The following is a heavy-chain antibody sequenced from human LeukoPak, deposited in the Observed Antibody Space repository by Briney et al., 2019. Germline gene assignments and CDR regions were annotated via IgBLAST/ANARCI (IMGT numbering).Heavy chain of an antibody. CDR1: GGSVSSGSYS. V-gene: IGHV4-30-2*01. D-gene: IGHD5-18*01. CDR3: ARVDTAMTDAFDI. CDR2: IYHSGST. J-gene: IGHJ3*02. Sequence: PSETLSLTCTVSGGSVSSGSYSWSWIRQPPGKGLEWIGYIYHSGSTYYNPSLKSRVTISVDRSKNQFSLKLSSVTAADTAVYYCARVDTAMTDAFDIWGQGTMVTVSS.